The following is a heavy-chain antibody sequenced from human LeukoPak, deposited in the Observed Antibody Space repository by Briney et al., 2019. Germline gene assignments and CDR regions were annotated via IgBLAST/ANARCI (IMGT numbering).Heavy chain of an antibody. D-gene: IGHD3-9*01. V-gene: IGHV1-46*01. CDR2: INPSGGST. Sequence: ASVKVSCKASGYTFTSYYMHWVRQAPGQGLEWMGIINPSGGSTSYAQKFQGRVTMTRDTSTSTVYMELSSLRSEDTAVYYCARGRPYYDILTGYKAAYYHYGMDVWGQGTTVTVSS. CDR3: ARGRPYYDILTGYKAAYYHYGMDV. J-gene: IGHJ6*02. CDR1: GYTFTSYY.